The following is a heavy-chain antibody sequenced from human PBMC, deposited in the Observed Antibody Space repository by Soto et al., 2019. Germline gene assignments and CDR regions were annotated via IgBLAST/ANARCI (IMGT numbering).Heavy chain of an antibody. J-gene: IGHJ6*02. D-gene: IGHD2-15*01. CDR3: AKDNIVVVVAAYYYYGMDV. CDR2: ISGSGGST. CDR1: RFTFSSYA. V-gene: IGHV3-23*01. Sequence: EVQLLESGGGLVQPGGSLRLSCAASRFTFSSYAMSWVRQAPGKGLEWVSAISGSGGSTYYADSVKGRFTISRDNSKNTLYLQMNSLRAEDTAVYYCAKDNIVVVVAAYYYYGMDVWGQGTTVTVSS.